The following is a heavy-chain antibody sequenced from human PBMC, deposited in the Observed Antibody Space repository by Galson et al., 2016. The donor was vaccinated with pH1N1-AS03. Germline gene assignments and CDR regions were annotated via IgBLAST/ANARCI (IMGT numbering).Heavy chain of an antibody. CDR3: AKMLRGITAVGFES. CDR1: GFTFGDSG. D-gene: IGHD3-10*01. Sequence: SLRLSCAASGFTFGDSGMHWVRQPPGKGLEWVAVISKDARGKFYADSVKGRFTISRDNSNNTVYLHMNSLRTEDTAVYYCAKMLRGITAVGFESWGQGILVIVSS. V-gene: IGHV3-30*18. J-gene: IGHJ5*01. CDR2: ISKDARGK.